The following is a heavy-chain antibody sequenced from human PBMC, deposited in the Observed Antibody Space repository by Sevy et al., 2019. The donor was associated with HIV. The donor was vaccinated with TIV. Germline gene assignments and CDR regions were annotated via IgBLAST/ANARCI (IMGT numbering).Heavy chain of an antibody. CDR1: GFTFSSYG. D-gene: IGHD6-6*01. Sequence: GGSLRLSCVASGFTFSSYGMHWVRQAPGKGLEWVALIWYDGSNKLYTDSVKGRFTISRDNSKNTLYPQMDSLRAEDTAVYYCTREKIELGSAFDIWGQGTLVTVSS. CDR2: IWYDGSNK. J-gene: IGHJ3*02. CDR3: TREKIELGSAFDI. V-gene: IGHV3-33*08.